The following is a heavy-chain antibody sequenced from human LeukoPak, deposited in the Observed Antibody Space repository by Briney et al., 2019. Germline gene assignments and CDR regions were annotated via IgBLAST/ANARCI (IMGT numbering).Heavy chain of an antibody. CDR1: GGSISSYY. CDR2: IFYIGTT. D-gene: IGHD3-10*01. CDR3: AGQKTSFDHGSASYYSRFDP. V-gene: IGHV4-39*01. Sequence: SETLSLTCTVSGGSISSYYWGWIRHRPRQGQGLVWTIFYIGTTYYSPSLKSRVTISVDPSKNQFSLKQSSVTAEDTDVYYSAGQKTSFDHGSASYYSRFDPWGQGTLVTVSS. J-gene: IGHJ5*02.